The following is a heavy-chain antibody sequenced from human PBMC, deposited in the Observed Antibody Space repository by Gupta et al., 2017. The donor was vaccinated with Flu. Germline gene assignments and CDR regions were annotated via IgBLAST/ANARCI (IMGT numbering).Heavy chain of an antibody. CDR3: ATVTSGC. CDR2: INPDGSST. V-gene: IGHV3-74*03. D-gene: IGHD4-17*01. J-gene: IGHJ4*02. Sequence: WVRQAPGNGLVWVSRINPDGSSTTYAESVKGRFTISRDNAKNTLYLQINSLGDDDTAVYYCATVTSGCWGQGTLVTVSS.